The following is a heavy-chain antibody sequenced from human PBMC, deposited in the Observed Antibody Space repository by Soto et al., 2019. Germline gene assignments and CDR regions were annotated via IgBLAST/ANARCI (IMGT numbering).Heavy chain of an antibody. D-gene: IGHD3-3*01. CDR1: GFSVSNSY. Sequence: GGSLRLSCAASGFSVSNSYMTWVRQAPGEGLEWVSVFYTDGRTYYPDSVKGRFSISRDISKNTLYLQMNSLRAEDTAVYYCARAVSSTIFAFDIWGQGTMVTVSS. V-gene: IGHV3-66*01. J-gene: IGHJ3*02. CDR3: ARAVSSTIFAFDI. CDR2: FYTDGRT.